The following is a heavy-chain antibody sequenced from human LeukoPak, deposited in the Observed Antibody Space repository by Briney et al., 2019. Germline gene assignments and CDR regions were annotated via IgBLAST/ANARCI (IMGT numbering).Heavy chain of an antibody. CDR2: ISYDGSNK. CDR1: GFTFSSYG. D-gene: IGHD5-18*01. V-gene: IGHV3-30*18. Sequence: GGSLRLSCAASGFTFSSYGMHWVRQAPGKGLEWVAVISYDGSNKYYADSVKGRFTISRDNSKNTLYLQMNSLRAEDTAVYYCAKALWVSGYSYPFDYWGQGTLVTVSS. CDR3: AKALWVSGYSYPFDY. J-gene: IGHJ4*02.